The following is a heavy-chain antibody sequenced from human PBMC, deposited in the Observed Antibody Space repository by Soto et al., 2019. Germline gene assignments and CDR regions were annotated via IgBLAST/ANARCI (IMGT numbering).Heavy chain of an antibody. CDR3: ARWSYRTYNWFDP. V-gene: IGHV4-59*08. J-gene: IGHJ5*02. CDR2: IYYSGST. D-gene: IGHD3-16*02. Sequence: SDTLSLTCTVSGGSISSYDWSWIRQPPGKGLEWIGYIYYSGSTNYNPSLKSRVTISVDTSKNQFSLKLSSVTAADTAVYYCARWSYRTYNWFDPWGQGTLVTVSS. CDR1: GGSISSYD.